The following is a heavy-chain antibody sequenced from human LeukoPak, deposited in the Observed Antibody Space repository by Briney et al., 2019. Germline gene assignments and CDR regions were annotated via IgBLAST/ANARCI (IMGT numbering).Heavy chain of an antibody. CDR3: TKTGSRDQGGLDY. CDR2: ISGSGGNT. CDR1: GFTFSSFA. J-gene: IGHJ4*02. Sequence: PGGSLSLSCAASGFTFSSFAINWVRQAQGKGLEGVSGISGSGGNTNYADSVKGRFTISRDNSKNRLFLQMNSLRVEDTAVYFCTKTGSRDQGGLDYWGQGTLVTVSS. D-gene: IGHD3-10*01. V-gene: IGHV3-23*01.